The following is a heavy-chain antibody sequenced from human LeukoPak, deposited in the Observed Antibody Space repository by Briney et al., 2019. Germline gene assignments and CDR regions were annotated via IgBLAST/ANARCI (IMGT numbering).Heavy chain of an antibody. Sequence: GGSLRLSCAASGFTFSSYWMNWVRQAPGKGLEWVANIKQDGSEKYYVDSVKGRFTISRDNAKNSLYLQMNSLRAEDTAVYYCAGDRRGGSGWYYFDYWGQGTLVTVSS. CDR1: GFTFSSYW. V-gene: IGHV3-7*01. CDR2: IKQDGSEK. J-gene: IGHJ4*02. D-gene: IGHD6-19*01. CDR3: AGDRRGGSGWYYFDY.